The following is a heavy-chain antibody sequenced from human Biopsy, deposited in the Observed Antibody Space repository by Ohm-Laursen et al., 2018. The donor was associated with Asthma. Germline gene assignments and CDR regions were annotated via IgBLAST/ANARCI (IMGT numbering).Heavy chain of an antibody. D-gene: IGHD3-3*02. Sequence: SSVKVSCKASGYSFTDYHLHWVRPAPGLGLEWMGGISPIFGSSNYAQRFQGRVTITADIFTRTVYMELSGLRFDDTAIYYCARPGPNRDILYYYYHMDVWGQGTTVIVSS. CDR2: ISPIFGSS. V-gene: IGHV1-69*06. J-gene: IGHJ6*02. CDR3: ARPGPNRDILYYYYHMDV. CDR1: GYSFTDYH.